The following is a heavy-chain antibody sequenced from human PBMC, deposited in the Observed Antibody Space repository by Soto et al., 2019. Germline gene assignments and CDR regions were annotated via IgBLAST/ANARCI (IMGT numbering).Heavy chain of an antibody. CDR1: GFTFSSYA. Sequence: GGSLRLSFAASGFTFSSYAMHWVLQAPGKGLEWVAVISYDGSNKYYADPVKGRFTISRDTSKNTLFLQMNSLRDEDTALYFCAKDGTTGGQHYYGMDVWGQGATVTVSS. J-gene: IGHJ6*02. CDR2: ISYDGSNK. V-gene: IGHV3-30-3*01. CDR3: AKDGTTGGQHYYGMDV. D-gene: IGHD2-15*01.